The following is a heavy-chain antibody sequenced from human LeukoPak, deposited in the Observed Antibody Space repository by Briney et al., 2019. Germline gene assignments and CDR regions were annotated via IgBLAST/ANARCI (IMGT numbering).Heavy chain of an antibody. CDR2: ISAYNGNT. J-gene: IGHJ6*02. Sequence: ASVTVSCKASGYTFTSYGISWVRQAPGQGLEWMGWISAYNGNTNYAQKLQGRVTMTTDTSTSTAYMELRSLRSDDTAVYYCARDLDGEGSSYYYYYYGMDVWGQGTTVTVSS. D-gene: IGHD6-13*01. CDR3: ARDLDGEGSSYYYYYYGMDV. V-gene: IGHV1-18*01. CDR1: GYTFTSYG.